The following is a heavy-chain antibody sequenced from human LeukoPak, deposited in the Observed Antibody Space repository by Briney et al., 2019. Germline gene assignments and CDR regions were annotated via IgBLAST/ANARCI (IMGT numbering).Heavy chain of an antibody. D-gene: IGHD3-10*01. Sequence: GGSLRLSCAASGFTCSNNYVNWVRQAPGKGLEWVSVLYPNDTTYYADSVKGRFAVSRDSSRNTLYLQMNNLKVDDTAIYYCARNYAWFGELSLGNWGQGTLVTVSS. J-gene: IGHJ4*02. CDR1: GFTCSNNY. V-gene: IGHV3-53*01. CDR2: LYPNDTT. CDR3: ARNYAWFGELSLGN.